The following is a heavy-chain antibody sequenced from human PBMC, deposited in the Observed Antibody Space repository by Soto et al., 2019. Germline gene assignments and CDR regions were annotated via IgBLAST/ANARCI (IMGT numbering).Heavy chain of an antibody. Sequence: PGGSLRLSCAASGFAFSSYAMHWVRQAPGKGLEWVAVISYDGSNKYYADSVKGRFTISRDNSKNTLYLQMNSLRAEDTAVYYCARDLNPILTGYVYYGMDVWGQGPTVTVSS. CDR1: GFAFSSYA. CDR3: ARDLNPILTGYVYYGMDV. CDR2: ISYDGSNK. J-gene: IGHJ6*02. D-gene: IGHD3-9*01. V-gene: IGHV3-30-3*01.